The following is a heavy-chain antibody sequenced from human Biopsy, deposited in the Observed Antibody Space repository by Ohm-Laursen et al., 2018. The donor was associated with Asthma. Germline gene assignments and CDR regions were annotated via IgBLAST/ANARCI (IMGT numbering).Heavy chain of an antibody. CDR1: GGAFNTYV. V-gene: IGHV1-69*01. CDR2: INSVFGTT. CDR3: ARKAGSCISRTCYSLDF. D-gene: IGHD2-2*01. Sequence: SSVKVSCKSLGGAFNTYVIGWARQAPGQGLEWMGGINSVFGTTTYPQKFQDRVTITADDSTSTVYMELSSLRSEDTAVYYCARKAGSCISRTCYSLDFWGQGTLVTVSS. J-gene: IGHJ4*02.